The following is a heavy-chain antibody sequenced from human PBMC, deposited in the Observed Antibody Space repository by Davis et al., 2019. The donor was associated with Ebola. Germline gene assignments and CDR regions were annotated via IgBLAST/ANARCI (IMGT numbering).Heavy chain of an antibody. CDR2: ISSSSSYI. CDR1: GFTFSSYW. CDR3: ARVGYSGSLIDY. J-gene: IGHJ4*02. Sequence: GESLKISCAASGFTFSSYWMSWVRQAPGKGLEWVSSISSSSSYIYYADSVKGRFTISRDNAKNSLYLQMNSLRAEDTAVYYCARVGYSGSLIDYWGQGTLVTVSS. D-gene: IGHD1-26*01. V-gene: IGHV3-21*01.